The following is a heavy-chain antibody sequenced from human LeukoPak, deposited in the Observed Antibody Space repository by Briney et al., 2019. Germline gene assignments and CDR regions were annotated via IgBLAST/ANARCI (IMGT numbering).Heavy chain of an antibody. J-gene: IGHJ3*02. CDR1: GFTFSSYS. Sequence: GGSLRLSCAASGFTFSSYSMNWVRQAPGKGLEWVSYISSSSSTIYYADSVKGRFTISRDNAKNSLYLQMNSLRAEDTAVYYCASPMRVEAFDIWGQGTMVTVSS. CDR2: ISSSSSTI. CDR3: ASPMRVEAFDI. V-gene: IGHV3-48*04.